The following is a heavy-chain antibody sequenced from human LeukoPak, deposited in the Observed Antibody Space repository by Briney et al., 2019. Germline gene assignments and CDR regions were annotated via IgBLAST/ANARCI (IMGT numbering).Heavy chain of an antibody. CDR3: ARLKVVRGVISREYYYYYYGMDV. V-gene: IGHV4-34*01. Sequence: TLSLTCALSGGSFTGYYWGWVCHPPGKGLEWIGEINHSGSTKYNPPLTSQDTMSVATSKNRCSLKLSYVTAAATAVYYCARLKVVRGVISREYYYYYYGMDVWGQGTTVTVSS. J-gene: IGHJ6*02. CDR1: GGSFTGYY. D-gene: IGHD3-10*01. CDR2: INHSGST.